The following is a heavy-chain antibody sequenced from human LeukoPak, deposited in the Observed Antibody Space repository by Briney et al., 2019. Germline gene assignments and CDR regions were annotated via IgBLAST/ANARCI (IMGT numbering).Heavy chain of an antibody. Sequence: GGSLRLSCAASGFTFSSYWMSWVRQAPGKGLEWVANIKQDGSEKYYVDSVKGRFTIPRDNAKNSLYLQMNSLRAEDTAVYYCAGPSPGRHYYYGMDVWGQGTTVTVSS. D-gene: IGHD6-6*01. CDR3: AGPSPGRHYYYGMDV. V-gene: IGHV3-7*01. CDR2: IKQDGSEK. CDR1: GFTFSSYW. J-gene: IGHJ6*02.